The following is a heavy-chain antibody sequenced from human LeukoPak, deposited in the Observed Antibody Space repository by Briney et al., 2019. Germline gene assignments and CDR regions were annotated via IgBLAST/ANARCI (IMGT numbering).Heavy chain of an antibody. D-gene: IGHD3-3*01. CDR1: GFTFSSYS. V-gene: IGHV3-21*01. CDR2: ISSSSSYI. Sequence: GGSLRLSCAASGFTFSSYSMNWVRQAPGKGLEWVSSISSSSSYIYYADSVKGRFTISRDNAKNSLYLQMNSLRAEDTAVYYCARDSLRFLEWYRQPVFYYYGMDVWSQGTTVTVSS. CDR3: ARDSLRFLEWYRQPVFYYYGMDV. J-gene: IGHJ6*02.